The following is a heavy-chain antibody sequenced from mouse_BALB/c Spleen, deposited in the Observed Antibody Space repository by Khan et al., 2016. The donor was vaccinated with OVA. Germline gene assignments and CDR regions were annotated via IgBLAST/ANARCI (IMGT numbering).Heavy chain of an antibody. Sequence: VQLQQSGAELVRPGALVKLSCKASGFNIKDYYIHWVKQRPEQGLEWIGWIDPENGETVYYPKFQGKATITSDTSSNTASLQLSSLTSKDTAVYYCARSGYVAWFAYWGQGTLVTVSA. CDR2: IDPENGET. V-gene: IGHV14-1*02. CDR1: GFNIKDYY. J-gene: IGHJ3*01. CDR3: ARSGYVAWFAY.